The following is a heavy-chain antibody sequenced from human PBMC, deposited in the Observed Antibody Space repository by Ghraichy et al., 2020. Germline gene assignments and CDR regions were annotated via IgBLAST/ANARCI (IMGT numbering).Heavy chain of an antibody. CDR1: GYTFTSYG. Sequence: ASVKVSCKASGYTFTSYGISWVRQAPGQGLEWMGWISAYNGNTNYAQKLQGRVTMTTDTSTSTAYMELRSLRSDDTAVYYCARSYYDSSGYTPRYYYYYMDVWGKGTTVTVSS. D-gene: IGHD3-22*01. J-gene: IGHJ6*03. CDR3: ARSYYDSSGYTPRYYYYYMDV. CDR2: ISAYNGNT. V-gene: IGHV1-18*01.